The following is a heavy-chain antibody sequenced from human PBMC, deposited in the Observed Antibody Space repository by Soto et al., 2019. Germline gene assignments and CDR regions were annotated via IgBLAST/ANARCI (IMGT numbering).Heavy chain of an antibody. CDR2: IRSKANSYAT. V-gene: IGHV3-73*01. CDR1: GFTFSGSA. D-gene: IGHD5-18*01. Sequence: GGSLRLSCAASGFTFSGSAMHWVRQASGKGLEWVGRIRSKANSYATAYAASVKGRFTISRDDSKNTAYLQMNSLKTEDTAVYYCTVLPKPQTRYTPFDYWGQGTLVTVSS. J-gene: IGHJ4*02. CDR3: TVLPKPQTRYTPFDY.